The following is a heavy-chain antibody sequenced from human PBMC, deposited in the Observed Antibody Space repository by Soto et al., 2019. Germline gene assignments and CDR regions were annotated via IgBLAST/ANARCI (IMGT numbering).Heavy chain of an antibody. CDR1: GYTFNNYF. CDR3: ARRGANYNILTGYSYYFDY. Sequence: ASVKVSCKTSGYTFNNYFIHWVRQAPGQGLEWMGIINPGGGRTTYAQKFQGRVTMTRDTPTSTVYKDLNNLRFDDTAVYYCARRGANYNILTGYSYYFDYWGQGTLVTVSS. V-gene: IGHV1-46*02. CDR2: INPGGGRT. D-gene: IGHD3-9*01. J-gene: IGHJ4*02.